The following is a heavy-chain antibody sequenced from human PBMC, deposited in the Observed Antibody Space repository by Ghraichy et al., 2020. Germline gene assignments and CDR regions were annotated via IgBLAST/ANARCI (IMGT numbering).Heavy chain of an antibody. V-gene: IGHV4-30-2*01. CDR3: ARGRRDDFWSGYPNWFDP. J-gene: IGHJ5*02. CDR2: IYHSGST. D-gene: IGHD3-3*01. Sequence: TLSLTCAVSGGSISSGGYSWSWIRQPPGKGLEWIGYIYHSGSTYYNPSLKSRVTISVDRSKNQFSLKLSSGTAADTAVYYCARGRRDDFWSGYPNWFDPWGQGTLVTVSS. CDR1: GGSISSGGYS.